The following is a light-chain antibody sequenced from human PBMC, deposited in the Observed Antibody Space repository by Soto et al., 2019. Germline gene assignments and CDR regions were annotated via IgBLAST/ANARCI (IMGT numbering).Light chain of an antibody. CDR1: QSVSSSY. Sequence: EIVLTQSPGTLSLSPGERATLSCRASQSVSSSYLAWYQQKPGQAPMLLIYGASSRATGIPDRFSGSGSGTDFTLTISRLEPDDFEVYYCQQYGSSPWTFGQGNKVEIK. CDR2: GAS. J-gene: IGKJ1*01. V-gene: IGKV3-20*01. CDR3: QQYGSSPWT.